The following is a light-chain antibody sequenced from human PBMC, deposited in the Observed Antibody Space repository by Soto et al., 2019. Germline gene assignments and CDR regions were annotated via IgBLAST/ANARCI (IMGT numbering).Light chain of an antibody. CDR2: DAS. CDR3: QQYSSYLYT. Sequence: DIQMTQSPSTLSASVGDRVTITCRASQSIHRWLAWYHQKPGKAPKLLIYDASTLESGVPSRFSGSGSGTDFTLTITSLPPDDFATYYCQQYSSYLYTFGQGTKLEIK. V-gene: IGKV1-5*01. CDR1: QSIHRW. J-gene: IGKJ2*01.